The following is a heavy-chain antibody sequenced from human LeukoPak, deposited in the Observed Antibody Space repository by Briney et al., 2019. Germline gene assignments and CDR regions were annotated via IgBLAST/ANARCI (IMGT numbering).Heavy chain of an antibody. J-gene: IGHJ1*01. V-gene: IGHV6-1*01. CDR3: ARGPSYFQH. CDR1: GDSVSINSAT. Sequence: SQTLSPTCAISGDSVSINSATRNWIRQSPSRGLEWLGRTYYRSKWYKYYAVSVKGRITINPDTSKNQFSLQLNSVTPEDTAVYYCARGPSYFQHWGQGTLVTVSS. CDR2: TYYRSKWYK.